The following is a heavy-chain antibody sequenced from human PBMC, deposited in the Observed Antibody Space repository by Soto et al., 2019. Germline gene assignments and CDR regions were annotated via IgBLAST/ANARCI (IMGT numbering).Heavy chain of an antibody. V-gene: IGHV3-21*01. J-gene: IGHJ4*02. Sequence: GGSLRLSCAASGFTFSSYSMNWVRQAPGKGLEWVSSISSSSSYIYYADSVKGRFTISRDNAKNSLYLQMNSLRAEDTAVYYCAGDYYYDSSGSYAGFDYWGQGTLVTVSS. D-gene: IGHD3-22*01. CDR3: AGDYYYDSSGSYAGFDY. CDR2: ISSSSSYI. CDR1: GFTFSSYS.